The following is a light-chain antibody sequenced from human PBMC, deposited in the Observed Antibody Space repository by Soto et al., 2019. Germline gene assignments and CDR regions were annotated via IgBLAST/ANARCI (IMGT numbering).Light chain of an antibody. Sequence: DIQMTQSPSTLSASVGDRVTITCRASQSISSWLAFYHQKPGKAPKLLIYDSSNLESGVPSRFSGSGSGTEFTLTINSLQPDDFATYSCQQYDSYSWTFGQGTKVDI. V-gene: IGKV1-5*01. J-gene: IGKJ1*01. CDR3: QQYDSYSWT. CDR2: DSS. CDR1: QSISSW.